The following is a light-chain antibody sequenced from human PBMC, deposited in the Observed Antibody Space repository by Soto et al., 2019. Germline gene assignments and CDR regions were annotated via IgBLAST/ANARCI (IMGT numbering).Light chain of an antibody. CDR1: SSDIGSYNF. Sequence: QSALTQPASVSGSPGQSITISCTGTSSDIGSYNFVSWYQQHPGKAPKLMIYEGIRRPSGVSNRFSGSKSGNTASLTISGLQAEDEADYYCCSYARSSTYVFGIGTKVTVL. J-gene: IGLJ1*01. CDR3: CSYARSSTYV. CDR2: EGI. V-gene: IGLV2-23*01.